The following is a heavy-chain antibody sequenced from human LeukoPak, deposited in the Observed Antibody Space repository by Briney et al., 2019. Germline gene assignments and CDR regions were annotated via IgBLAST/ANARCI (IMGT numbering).Heavy chain of an antibody. CDR1: GGSISSYY. Sequence: PSETLSLTXTVSGGSISSYYWSWIRQPPGKGLEWIGYIYYSGSTNYNPSLKSRVTISVDTSKNQFSLKLSSVTAADTAVYYCARDSSSWAGHYYYMDVWGKGTTVTVSS. J-gene: IGHJ6*03. CDR3: ARDSSSWAGHYYYMDV. CDR2: IYYSGST. D-gene: IGHD6-13*01. V-gene: IGHV4-59*01.